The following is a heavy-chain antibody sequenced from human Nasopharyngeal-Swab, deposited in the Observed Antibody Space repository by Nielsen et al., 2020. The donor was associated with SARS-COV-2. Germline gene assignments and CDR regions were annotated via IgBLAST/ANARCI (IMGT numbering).Heavy chain of an antibody. CDR2: IWFDGSKK. D-gene: IGHD5-24*01. CDR3: AREEMYYFDS. Sequence: GGSLRLSCAASGFTFSTYGMHWVRQAPGKGLEWVSMIWFDGSKKHYADSVKGRFTISRDYSKNTLFLEMNSLTAEVTAIYYCAREEMYYFDSWGQGTLVTVSS. J-gene: IGHJ4*02. CDR1: GFTFSTYG. V-gene: IGHV3-33*01.